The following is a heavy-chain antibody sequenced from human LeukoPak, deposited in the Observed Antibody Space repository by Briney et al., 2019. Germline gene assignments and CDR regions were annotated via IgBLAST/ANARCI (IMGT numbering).Heavy chain of an antibody. CDR2: IRYDGSSK. CDR3: AKDAMSRGSFPYYFDY. Sequence: PGRSLRLSCAASGFTFSSYGMNWVRQAPGKGLEWVIFIRYDGSSKYYADSVKGRFTISRDNSKNTVYLQMSSLRADDTAVYYCAKDAMSRGSFPYYFDYWGQGTLVTVSS. J-gene: IGHJ4*02. V-gene: IGHV3-30*02. CDR1: GFTFSSYG. D-gene: IGHD3-22*01.